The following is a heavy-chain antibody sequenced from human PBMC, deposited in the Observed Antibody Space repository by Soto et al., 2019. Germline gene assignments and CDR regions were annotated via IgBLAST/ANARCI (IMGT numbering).Heavy chain of an antibody. CDR2: ISGSGSVT. V-gene: IGHV3-23*01. D-gene: IGHD6-13*01. Sequence: GGSLRLSCAASGLNFRSYGLSWVRQAPGKGLEWVSDISGSGSVTNYADSVKGRFTISRDNSNNTLTLQMDSLRAEDTAVYYCAKGGVAAARGYFDHWGQGTRVTVSS. J-gene: IGHJ4*02. CDR1: GLNFRSYG. CDR3: AKGGVAAARGYFDH.